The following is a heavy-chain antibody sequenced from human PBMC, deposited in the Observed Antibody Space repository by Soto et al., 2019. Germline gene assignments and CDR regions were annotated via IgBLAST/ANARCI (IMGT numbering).Heavy chain of an antibody. Sequence: QVQLVQSGAEVKKPGASLQVFCKASGYAFSHYGITWVRQAPGQVIDWMGWIGPYNGKTNYAQKFQDSVTMTTDTSTGTAYMELRSLRSDDTAVYFWVRDLDGSGSYYTNYWGQGTLVTVSS. V-gene: IGHV1-18*01. D-gene: IGHD3-10*01. J-gene: IGHJ4*02. CDR1: GYAFSHYG. CDR3: VRDLDGSGSYYTNY. CDR2: IGPYNGKT.